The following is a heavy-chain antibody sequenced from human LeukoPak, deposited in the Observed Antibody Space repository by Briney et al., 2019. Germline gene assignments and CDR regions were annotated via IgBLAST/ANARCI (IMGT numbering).Heavy chain of an antibody. V-gene: IGHV3-48*04. J-gene: IGHJ4*02. D-gene: IGHD5-18*01. CDR1: GFTFSSYS. CDR2: ISSSSTI. Sequence: GGSLRLSCAASGFTFSSYSMNWVRQAPGKGLEWVSYISSSSTIYYADSVKGRFTISRDNAKNSLYLQMNSLRAEDTAVYYCARLYSYNMEIDYWGQGTLVTVSS. CDR3: ARLYSYNMEIDY.